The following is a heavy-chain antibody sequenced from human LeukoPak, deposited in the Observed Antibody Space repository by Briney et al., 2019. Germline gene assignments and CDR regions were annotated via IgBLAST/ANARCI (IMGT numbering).Heavy chain of an antibody. CDR3: AREKVVVPAALLHYHDRRYYYGMDV. D-gene: IGHD2-2*01. CDR1: GGTFSSYA. CDR2: IIPIFGTA. Sequence: ASVKVSCKASGGTFSSYAISWVRQAPGQGLEWMGGIIPIFGTANYEQESQGRGTITADESTSTAYMELSSLRSEDTAVYYCAREKVVVPAALLHYHDRRYYYGMDVWGKGTTVTVSS. V-gene: IGHV1-69*01. J-gene: IGHJ6*04.